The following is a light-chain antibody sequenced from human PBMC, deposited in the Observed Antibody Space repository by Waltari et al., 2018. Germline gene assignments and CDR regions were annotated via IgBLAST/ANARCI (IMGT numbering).Light chain of an antibody. J-gene: IGLJ2*01. CDR2: DVS. CDR3: SSYATSNTVV. Sequence: QSALTQPASVSGSPGQSLTISCTGTNSAIAAYDYVSWYQQHPGKAPKLILYDVSGRPSGISNRFSGSKSDNTASLTISGLQDEDEADYYCSSYATSNTVVFGGGTKVTVL. CDR1: NSAIAAYDY. V-gene: IGLV2-14*03.